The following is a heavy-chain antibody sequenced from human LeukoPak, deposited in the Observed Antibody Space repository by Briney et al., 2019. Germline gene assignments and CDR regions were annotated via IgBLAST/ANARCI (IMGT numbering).Heavy chain of an antibody. D-gene: IGHD4-11*01. Sequence: GGSLRLSCGGSGFTFSYYWMNWVRQAPGKGLEWVSSISSSSSYIYYADSVKGRFTISRDNAKNSLYLQMNSLRAEDMALYYCAKGPYSNYDYWYFDLWGRGTLVTVSS. J-gene: IGHJ2*01. CDR2: ISSSSSYI. CDR3: AKGPYSNYDYWYFDL. V-gene: IGHV3-21*04. CDR1: GFTFSYYW.